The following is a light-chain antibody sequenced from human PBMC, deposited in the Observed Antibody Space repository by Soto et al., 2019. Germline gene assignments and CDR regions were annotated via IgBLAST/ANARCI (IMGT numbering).Light chain of an antibody. CDR3: QQYGLPPHS. Sequence: EIVLTQSPGTLSLSPGERATLSCRASQSAYNNYLAWYQQKPGQTPRLLVNGASNRATGIPDRFSGGGSVTDFTLTISSLEPEDFAVYYCQQYGLPPHSFGQGTRVEIK. J-gene: IGKJ2*01. CDR1: QSAYNNY. CDR2: GAS. V-gene: IGKV3-20*01.